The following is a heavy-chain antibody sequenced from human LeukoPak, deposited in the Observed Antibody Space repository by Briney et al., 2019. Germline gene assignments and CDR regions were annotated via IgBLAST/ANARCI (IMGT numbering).Heavy chain of an antibody. CDR3: ARISSSWLRSSYYMDV. CDR1: GCSISVYQ. CDR2: IYYSGSS. V-gene: IGHV4-59*01. Sequence: GTLALTVTGPGCSISVYQWTRIPRPPGKGRDGTQKIYYSGSSTYNPSLKSRVTISVDTYKNQFSLKLSSVTAADTAVYYCARISSSWLRSSYYMDVWGKGTTVTVSS. J-gene: IGHJ6*03. D-gene: IGHD6-13*01.